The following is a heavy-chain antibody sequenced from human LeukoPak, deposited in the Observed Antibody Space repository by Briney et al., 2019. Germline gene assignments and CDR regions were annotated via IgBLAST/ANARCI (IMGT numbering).Heavy chain of an antibody. CDR1: GYTFTSYG. Sequence: GASVTVSCKASGYTFTSYGIGWVRQAPGQGLEWMGWISAYNGNTNYAQKLQGRVTMTTDTSTSTAYMELRSLRSDDTAVYYCARGGPGIAAAGYFDYWGQGTLVTVSS. CDR3: ARGGPGIAAAGYFDY. V-gene: IGHV1-18*01. CDR2: ISAYNGNT. J-gene: IGHJ4*02. D-gene: IGHD6-13*01.